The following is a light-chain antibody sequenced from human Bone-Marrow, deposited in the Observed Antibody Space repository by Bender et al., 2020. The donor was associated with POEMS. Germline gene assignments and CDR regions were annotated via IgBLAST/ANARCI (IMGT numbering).Light chain of an antibody. V-gene: IGLV2-14*03. CDR1: SSDIGSYNF. J-gene: IGLJ2*01. CDR2: DVS. Sequence: QSALTQPASVSGSPGQSITVSCTGSSSDIGSYNFVSWYQQYAGKAPKLLIFDVSKRPSGVSLRFSGSKSGITASLTISGLLPEDEADYYCSTYTGSTTLFGGGTKLTVL. CDR3: STYTGSTTL.